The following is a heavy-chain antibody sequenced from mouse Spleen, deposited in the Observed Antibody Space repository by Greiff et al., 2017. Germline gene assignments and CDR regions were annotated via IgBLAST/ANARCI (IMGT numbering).Heavy chain of an antibody. D-gene: IGHD2-14*01. CDR3: ARHGVPYWYFDV. V-gene: IGHV5-9-3*01. Sequence: EVKLQESGGGLVKPGGSLKLSCAASGFTFSSYAMSWVRQTPEKRLEWVATISSGGSYTYYPDSVKGRFTISRDNAKNTLYLQMSSLRSEDTAMYYCARHGVPYWYFDVWGAGTTVTVSS. CDR2: ISSGGSYT. J-gene: IGHJ1*01. CDR1: GFTFSSYA.